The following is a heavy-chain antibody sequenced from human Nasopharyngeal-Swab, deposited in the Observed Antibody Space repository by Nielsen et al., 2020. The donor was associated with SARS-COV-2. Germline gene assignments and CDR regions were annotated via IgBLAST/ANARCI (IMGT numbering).Heavy chain of an antibody. CDR1: GFTFSSYA. CDR3: AKVSTATGTDWFDL. D-gene: IGHD6-13*01. CDR2: ISGSGGST. V-gene: IGHV3-23*01. J-gene: IGHJ5*02. Sequence: GESLKISCAASGFTFSSYAMSWVRQAPGKGLEWVSAISGSGGSTYYADSVQGRFTISRDNSKNTLYLQMNSLRAEDTAVYYCAKVSTATGTDWFDLWGQGTLVTVSS.